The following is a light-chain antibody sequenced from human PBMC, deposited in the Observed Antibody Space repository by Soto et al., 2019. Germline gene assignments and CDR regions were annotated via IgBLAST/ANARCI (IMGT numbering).Light chain of an antibody. CDR3: QSYDRSLSSPI. V-gene: IGLV1-40*01. Sequence: QSVLTQPPSVSGAPGQRVTISCTGSSSNIGARYDVHWYQCLPGIAPKLLIYGNINRPSGVPDRFSGSKSGTSASLAITGLQADDEADYYCQSYDRSLSSPIFGGGTKVTVL. CDR1: SSNIGARYD. J-gene: IGLJ2*01. CDR2: GNI.